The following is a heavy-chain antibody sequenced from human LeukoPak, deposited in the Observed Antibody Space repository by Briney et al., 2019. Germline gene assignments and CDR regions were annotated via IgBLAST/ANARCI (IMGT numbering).Heavy chain of an antibody. CDR2: ISYDGSNK. CDR3: ARDDYSNYGPFDY. D-gene: IGHD4-11*01. CDR1: GFTFSSYA. J-gene: IGHJ4*02. Sequence: GRSLRLSCAASGFTFSSYAMHWVRQAPGKGLEWVAVISYDGSNKYYADSVKGRFTISRDNSKNTLYLQMNSLRAEDTAVYYCARDDYSNYGPFDYWGQGTLVTVSS. V-gene: IGHV3-30-3*01.